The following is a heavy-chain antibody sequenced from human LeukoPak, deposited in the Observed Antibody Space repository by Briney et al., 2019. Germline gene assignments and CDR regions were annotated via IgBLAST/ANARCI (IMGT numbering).Heavy chain of an antibody. CDR2: IIPIFGTA. J-gene: IGHJ5*02. D-gene: IGHD4-17*01. CDR3: ARGPTDSYNWFDP. CDR1: GGTFSSYA. V-gene: IGHV1-69*13. Sequence: SVKVSCKASGGTFSSYAISWVRQAPGQGLEWMGGIIPIFGTANYAQKFQGRVTITADESTSTAYMELSSLRSEDTAVYYCARGPTDSYNWFDPWGQGTLVTVSS.